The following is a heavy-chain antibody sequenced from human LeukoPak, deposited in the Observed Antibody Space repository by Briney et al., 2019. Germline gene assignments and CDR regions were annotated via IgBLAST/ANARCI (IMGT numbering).Heavy chain of an antibody. Sequence: SETLSLACSVSGGFNSRYYWSWVRQPRGEALEWLGHIFYSGHSSYNASLTSRIRMSVDTSKAQFSLELASVIAAATAVYYCARIDPLGFFDQWGPGILVTVSS. CDR2: IFYSGHS. CDR3: ARIDPLGFFDQ. CDR1: GGFNSRYY. J-gene: IGHJ4*02. D-gene: IGHD6-25*01. V-gene: IGHV4-59*12.